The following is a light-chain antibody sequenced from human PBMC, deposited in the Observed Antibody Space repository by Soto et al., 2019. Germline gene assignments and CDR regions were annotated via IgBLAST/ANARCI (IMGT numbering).Light chain of an antibody. Sequence: QSALTQPASVSGSPGQSITISCTGTSSDVGGYNYVSWYQQHPGKAPKLMIYDVSNRPSGVSNRFSGSKSGNTASLTISGLQAEDEADYYCGSHTSSSTRVFGGGTKLTVL. CDR2: DVS. CDR3: GSHTSSSTRV. V-gene: IGLV2-14*01. J-gene: IGLJ3*02. CDR1: SSDVGGYNY.